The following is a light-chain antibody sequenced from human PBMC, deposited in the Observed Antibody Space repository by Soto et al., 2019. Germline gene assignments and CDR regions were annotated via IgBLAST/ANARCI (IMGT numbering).Light chain of an antibody. CDR1: QSVRSNY. CDR3: QQYASSPLT. CDR2: GAS. Sequence: EIVLTQSPGTLSLSSGERATLSCRASQSVRSNYLAWYQQKPGQAPRLLIYGASSRATGIPDRFGGSGSGTDFPLTISRLEPEDFAVYYCQQYASSPLTFGGGTKGEIK. J-gene: IGKJ4*01. V-gene: IGKV3-20*01.